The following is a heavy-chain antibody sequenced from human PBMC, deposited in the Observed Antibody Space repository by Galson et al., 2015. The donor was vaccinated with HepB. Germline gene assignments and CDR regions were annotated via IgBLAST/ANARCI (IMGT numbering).Heavy chain of an antibody. Sequence: SLRLSCAASGFTFSSYGMHWVRQAPGKGLEWVAVIWYDGSNKYYADSVKGRFTISRDNSKNTLYLQMNSLRAEDTAVYYCARGGEQWLVLAEYFQHWGQGTLVTVSS. V-gene: IGHV3-33*01. CDR3: ARGGEQWLVLAEYFQH. CDR2: IWYDGSNK. D-gene: IGHD6-19*01. J-gene: IGHJ1*01. CDR1: GFTFSSYG.